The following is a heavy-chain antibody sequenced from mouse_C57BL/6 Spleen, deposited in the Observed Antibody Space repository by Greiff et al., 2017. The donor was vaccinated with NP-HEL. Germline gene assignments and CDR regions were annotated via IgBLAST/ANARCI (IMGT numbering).Heavy chain of an antibody. CDR1: GYTFTSYW. J-gene: IGHJ3*01. D-gene: IGHD3-2*02. CDR3: ARGGSSGYRFAY. CDR2: IDPSDSYT. V-gene: IGHV1-50*01. Sequence: VQLQQPGAELVKPGASVKLSCKASGYTFTSYWMQWVKQRPGQGLEWIGEIDPSDSYTNYNQKFKGQATLTVDTSSSTAYMQLSSLTSEDSAVYYCARGGSSGYRFAYWGQGALVTVSA.